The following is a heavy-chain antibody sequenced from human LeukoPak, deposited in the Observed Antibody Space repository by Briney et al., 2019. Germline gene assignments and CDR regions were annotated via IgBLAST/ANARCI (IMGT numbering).Heavy chain of an antibody. D-gene: IGHD6-6*01. J-gene: IGHJ4*02. CDR1: GFNSSSYW. CDR2: ISGSGGST. CDR3: AKVAARYFDY. Sequence: GGSLRLSCAASGFNSSSYWMSWVRQAPGKGLEWVSAISGSGGSTYYADSVKGRFTISRDNSKNTLYLQMNSLRAEDTAVYYCAKVAARYFDYWGQGTLVTVSS. V-gene: IGHV3-23*01.